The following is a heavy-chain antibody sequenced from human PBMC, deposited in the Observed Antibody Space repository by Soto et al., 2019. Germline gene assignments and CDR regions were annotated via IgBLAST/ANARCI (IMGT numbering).Heavy chain of an antibody. J-gene: IGHJ6*02. D-gene: IGHD7-27*01. Sequence: ASVKVSCKASGYTFTSYAMHWVRQAPGQRLEWMGWINAGNGNTKYSQKFQGRVTITRDTSASTAYMELSSLRSEDTAVYYCAKDFLQDWGQDYYYGMDVWGQGTTVPVSS. V-gene: IGHV1-3*01. CDR3: AKDFLQDWGQDYYYGMDV. CDR2: INAGNGNT. CDR1: GYTFTSYA.